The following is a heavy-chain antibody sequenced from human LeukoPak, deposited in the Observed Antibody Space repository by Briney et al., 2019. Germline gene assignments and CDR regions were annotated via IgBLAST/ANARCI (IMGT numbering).Heavy chain of an antibody. J-gene: IGHJ6*02. Sequence: SETLSLTCTVSGGSISYYYWSWIRQSPGKGLEWIGYIYYSGTTNYNPSLKSRVTISVDTSKNQFSLQLRTVTAADTAVYYCAREDPQTTVPEGMDVWGQGTTVTVSS. D-gene: IGHD4-17*01. CDR1: GGSISYYY. CDR3: AREDPQTTVPEGMDV. V-gene: IGHV4-59*01. CDR2: IYYSGTT.